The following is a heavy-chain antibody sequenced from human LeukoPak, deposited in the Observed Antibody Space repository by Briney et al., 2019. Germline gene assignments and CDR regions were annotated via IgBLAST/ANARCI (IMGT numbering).Heavy chain of an antibody. J-gene: IGHJ6*02. CDR2: ISSSSSTI. CDR1: GFTFSSYS. D-gene: IGHD3-10*01. Sequence: GGSLRLSCAASGFTFSSYSMNWVRQAPGKGLEWVSYISSSSSTIYYADSVKGRFTISRDNAKNSLYLQMNSLRAEDTAVYYCAREGSITMVRGVIVYYYGMDVWGQGTTVTVSS. V-gene: IGHV3-48*04. CDR3: AREGSITMVRGVIVYYYGMDV.